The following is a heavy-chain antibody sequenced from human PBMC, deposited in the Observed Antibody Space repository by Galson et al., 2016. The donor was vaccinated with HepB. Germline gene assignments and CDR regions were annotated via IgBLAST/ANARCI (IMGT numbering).Heavy chain of an antibody. CDR1: GYSFVGFG. V-gene: IGHV1-2*02. CDR2: INPISGAT. D-gene: IGHD3-10*01. Sequence: SVKVSCKASGYSFVGFGLAWVRQAPGQGLEWMGWINPISGATNSVQKFQGRVTLTRDTSISTAYMELSRLRSDDTAVYYCAREPRVNGEDSFDIWGQGTMVTVSS. CDR3: AREPRVNGEDSFDI. J-gene: IGHJ3*02.